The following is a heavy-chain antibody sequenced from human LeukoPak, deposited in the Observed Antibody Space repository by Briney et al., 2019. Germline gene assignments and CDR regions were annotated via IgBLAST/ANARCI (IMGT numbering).Heavy chain of an antibody. Sequence: GGSLRLSCAASGFTFSSYAMHWVRQAPGKGLEWVAVISYDGSNKYYADSVKGRFTISRDNSKNTLYLQMNSLRAEDTAVYYCARAIIMTTVTTIDYWGQGTLVTVSS. CDR2: ISYDGSNK. CDR1: GFTFSSYA. D-gene: IGHD4-17*01. J-gene: IGHJ4*02. V-gene: IGHV3-30*04. CDR3: ARAIIMTTVTTIDY.